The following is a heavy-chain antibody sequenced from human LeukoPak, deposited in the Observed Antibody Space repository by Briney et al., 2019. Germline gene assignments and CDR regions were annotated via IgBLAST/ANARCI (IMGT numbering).Heavy chain of an antibody. Sequence: GGSLRLSCAASGFTFSSYSMNWVRQPPGKGLEWVSSISSSSSYIYYADSVKGRFTISRDNAKNSLYLQMNSLRAEDTAVYYCARDPGGYSYGYVDYWGQGTLVTVSS. D-gene: IGHD5-18*01. CDR3: ARDPGGYSYGYVDY. J-gene: IGHJ4*02. V-gene: IGHV3-21*01. CDR1: GFTFSSYS. CDR2: ISSSSSYI.